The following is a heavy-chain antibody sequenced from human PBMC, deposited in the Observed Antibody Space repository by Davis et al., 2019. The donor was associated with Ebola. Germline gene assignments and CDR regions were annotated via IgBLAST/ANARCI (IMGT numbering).Heavy chain of an antibody. D-gene: IGHD2-2*01. CDR2: ISGSGAYT. CDR1: GFTFSDYT. V-gene: IGHV3-23*01. J-gene: IGHJ4*02. Sequence: GESLKISCAVSGFTFSDYTVNWVRQAPGKGLEWVSAISGSGAYTYYADSVKGRFAISRDNSKNTLYLQMDRLRSEDTAVYFCAKEVVIMSAAMKGFDSWGQGILVTVSS. CDR3: AKEVVIMSAAMKGFDS.